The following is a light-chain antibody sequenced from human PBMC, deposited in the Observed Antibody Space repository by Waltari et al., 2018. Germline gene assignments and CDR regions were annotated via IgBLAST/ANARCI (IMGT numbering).Light chain of an antibody. Sequence: SYELTQPPSVSVYPGQTARITCSGDALPKQDAYWYQQRPGHAPVLVIYRDTERPSGIPERFSGSSSGTIVTLTISGVQAEDEADYYCQSADSSGNYVVFGGGTKLTVL. V-gene: IGLV3-25*03. J-gene: IGLJ2*01. CDR2: RDT. CDR3: QSADSSGNYVV. CDR1: ALPKQD.